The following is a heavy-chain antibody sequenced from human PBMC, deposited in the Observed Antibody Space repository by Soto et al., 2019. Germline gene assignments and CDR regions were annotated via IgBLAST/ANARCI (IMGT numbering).Heavy chain of an antibody. Sequence: SLRLSCAASGFTFDDYGMSWVRQAPGKGLEWVSYISSSGSTIYYADSVKGRFTISRDNAKNSLYLQMNSLRAEDTAVYYCARVAYYYDSSGYFYWGQGTLVTVSS. CDR1: GFTFDDYG. J-gene: IGHJ4*02. CDR2: ISSSGSTI. D-gene: IGHD3-22*01. CDR3: ARVAYYYDSSGYFY. V-gene: IGHV3-48*01.